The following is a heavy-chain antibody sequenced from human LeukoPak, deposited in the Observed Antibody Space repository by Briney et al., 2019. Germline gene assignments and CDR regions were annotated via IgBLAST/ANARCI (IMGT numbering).Heavy chain of an antibody. V-gene: IGHV3-7*01. J-gene: IGHJ4*02. D-gene: IGHD3-9*01. CDR3: ARVDTYYDILTGRDYFDY. CDR1: GFTFSSYW. CDR2: IKQDGSEK. Sequence: GGSLRLSCAASGFTFSSYWMSWVRQASGKGLEWVANIKQDGSEKYYVDSVKGRFTISRDNAKNSLYLQMNSLRAEDTAVYYCARVDTYYDILTGRDYFDYWGQGTLVTVSS.